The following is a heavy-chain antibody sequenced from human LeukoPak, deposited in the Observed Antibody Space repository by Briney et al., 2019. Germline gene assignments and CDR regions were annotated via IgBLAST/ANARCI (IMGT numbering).Heavy chain of an antibody. J-gene: IGHJ4*02. CDR3: ARRAGAYSHPYDY. V-gene: IGHV3-53*01. D-gene: IGHD4/OR15-4a*01. CDR1: GFTVSSNY. CDR2: IHKNAIT. Sequence: GGSLRLSCAASGFTVSSNYMTWVRQAPGKGLQWVSVIHKNAITYYADTVKGRFTISRDNSKNMVYLQMNSLRAEDTAVYYCARRAGAYSHPYDYWGQGTLVTVSS.